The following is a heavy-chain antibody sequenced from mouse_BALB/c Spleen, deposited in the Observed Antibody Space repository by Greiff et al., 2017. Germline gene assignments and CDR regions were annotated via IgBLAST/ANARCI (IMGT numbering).Heavy chain of an antibody. Sequence: EVNVVASGGGLVQPGGSRQLSCAASGFTFSSFGMHWVRQAPETGLEWVAYISSGNSTIYYADTVKGRFTVSRDNPKNTLFLQMTSLRSEDTAMYDCERSGGNYGYAMDYWGQGTSVTVSA. CDR3: ERSGGNYGYAMDY. J-gene: IGHJ4*01. V-gene: IGHV5-17*02. D-gene: IGHD2-1*01. CDR1: GFTFSSFG. CDR2: ISSGNSTI.